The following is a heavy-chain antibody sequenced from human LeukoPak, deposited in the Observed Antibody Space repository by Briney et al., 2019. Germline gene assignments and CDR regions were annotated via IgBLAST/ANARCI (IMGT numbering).Heavy chain of an antibody. V-gene: IGHV4-59*12. CDR1: GGSISSYY. CDR2: IYHSGST. D-gene: IGHD6-25*01. Sequence: SETLSLTCTVSGGSISSYYWSWIRQPPGKGLEWIGEIYHSGSTNYNPSLKSRVTISVDKSKNQFSLKLSSVTAADTAVYYCARAGRSTGSLRYWGQGTLVTVSS. J-gene: IGHJ4*02. CDR3: ARAGRSTGSLRY.